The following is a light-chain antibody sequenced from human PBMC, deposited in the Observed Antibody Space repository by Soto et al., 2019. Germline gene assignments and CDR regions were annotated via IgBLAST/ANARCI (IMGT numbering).Light chain of an antibody. Sequence: EIVLTQSPATLSLSPGERATLSCRASHSVDFFLAWYQQKPGQPPRLLMYDASNRATGTPARFSGSGSGTDFTLTISSLEAEDFAVYYCQQYGSSLYTFGQGTKLEIK. V-gene: IGKV3-11*01. CDR2: DAS. J-gene: IGKJ2*01. CDR3: QQYGSSLYT. CDR1: HSVDFF.